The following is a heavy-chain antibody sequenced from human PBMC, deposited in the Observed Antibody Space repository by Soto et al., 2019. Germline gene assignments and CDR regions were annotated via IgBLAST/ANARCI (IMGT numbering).Heavy chain of an antibody. CDR2: IHYSGATP. CDR3: ARGGPDLATIGRFDY. CDR1: GYTFTDDY. V-gene: IGHV1-46*01. D-gene: IGHD3-16*01. J-gene: IGHJ4*02. Sequence: VKFAWKSAGYTFTDDYVHWVLQAPGQGLEWMGVIHYSGATPTYGLKFKGRVTMARDTSTSTVYVELSSLTSEDTAVYYCARGGPDLATIGRFDYWGQGILVTVYS.